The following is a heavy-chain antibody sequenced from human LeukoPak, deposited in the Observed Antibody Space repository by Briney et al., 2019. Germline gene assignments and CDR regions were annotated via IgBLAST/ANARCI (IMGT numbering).Heavy chain of an antibody. CDR1: GGSISSYY. J-gene: IGHJ6*02. V-gene: IGHV4-4*07. Sequence: KPTETLSLTCTVSGGSISSYYWSWIRQPAGKGLEWIGRIYTSGSTNYNPSLKSRVTMSVDTSKNQFSLKLSSVTAADTAVYYCARVGGGCDCSSTSCCYYYGMDVWGQGTTVTVSS. D-gene: IGHD2-2*01. CDR3: ARVGGGCDCSSTSCCYYYGMDV. CDR2: IYTSGST.